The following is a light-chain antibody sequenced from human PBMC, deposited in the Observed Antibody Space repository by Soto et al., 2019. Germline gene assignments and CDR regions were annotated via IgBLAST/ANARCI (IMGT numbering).Light chain of an antibody. CDR2: DAS. CDR1: QSISSW. CDR3: QQYSSYSQT. Sequence: DIEMIQSRSTLSASVGDRVTITCRASQSISSWLAWYQQKPGKAPKVLIYDASNLKSGVPSRFSGSGSGTEFTLTISSLQPDDSATYHCQQYSSYSQTFGQGTNVDIK. V-gene: IGKV1-5*01. J-gene: IGKJ1*01.